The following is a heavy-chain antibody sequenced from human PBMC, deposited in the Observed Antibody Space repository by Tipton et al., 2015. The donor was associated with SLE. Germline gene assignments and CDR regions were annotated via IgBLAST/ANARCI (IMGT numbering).Heavy chain of an antibody. J-gene: IGHJ4*02. CDR2: LYGSGSPT. CDR1: GDSVGTNY. V-gene: IGHV4-4*07. D-gene: IGHD4-17*01. CDR3: ARIRPGHGDPFDF. Sequence: TLSLTCTVSGDSVGTNYWNWILQPAGKGLEWIGRLYGSGSPTHYNPSLEGRVPVSVDTSQNQVSLKLTSVTAADTAVYYCARIRPGHGDPFDFWGQGTLVTVSS.